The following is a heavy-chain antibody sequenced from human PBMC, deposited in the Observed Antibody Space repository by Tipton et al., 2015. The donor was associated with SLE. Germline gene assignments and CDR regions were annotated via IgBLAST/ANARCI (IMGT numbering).Heavy chain of an antibody. V-gene: IGHV4-4*02. CDR1: GGSISSSNW. D-gene: IGHD6-13*01. CDR3: ARVPRIAAAVNYYYYMDV. J-gene: IGHJ6*03. Sequence: SLRLSCAVSGGSISSSNWWSWVRQPPGKGLEWIGEISHSGSTYYNPSLKSRVTISVDKSKNQFSLKLSSVTAADTAVYYCARVPRIAAAVNYYYYMDVWGKGTTVTVSS. CDR2: ISHSGST.